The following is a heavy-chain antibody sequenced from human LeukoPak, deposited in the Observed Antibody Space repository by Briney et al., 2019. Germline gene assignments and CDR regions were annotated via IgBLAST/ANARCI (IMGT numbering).Heavy chain of an antibody. V-gene: IGHV3-23*01. CDR1: GFTFSSYA. J-gene: IGHJ5*02. CDR2: ISSSGGGT. Sequence: PGGSLRLSCAASGFTFSSYAMSWVRQSPGKGLEWVSAISSSGGGTYYADSVKGRFTISRDNSKNTLYLQMNSLRAEDTAVYYCAKDGPRASNWFDPWGQGTLVTVSS. D-gene: IGHD1-26*01. CDR3: AKDGPRASNWFDP.